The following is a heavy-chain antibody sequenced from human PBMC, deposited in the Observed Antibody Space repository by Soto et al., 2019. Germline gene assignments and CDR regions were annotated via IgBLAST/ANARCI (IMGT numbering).Heavy chain of an antibody. CDR2: ISYDGSNK. CDR1: GFTFSSYG. CDR3: ARPYYYDSSGHGSKDDY. D-gene: IGHD3-22*01. V-gene: IGHV3-30*03. J-gene: IGHJ4*02. Sequence: QVQLVESGGGVVQPGRSLRLSCAASGFTFSSYGMHWVRQAPGKGLEWVAVISYDGSNKYYADSVKGRFTISRDNSKNTLYLQMNRLRAADTAVYYCARPYYYDSSGHGSKDDYWGQGTLVTVSS.